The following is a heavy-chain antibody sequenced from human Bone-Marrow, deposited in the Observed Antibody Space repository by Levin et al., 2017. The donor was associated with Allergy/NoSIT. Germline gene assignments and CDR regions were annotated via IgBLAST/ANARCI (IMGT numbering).Heavy chain of an antibody. CDR2: FDPEDGET. Sequence: ASVKVSCKVSGYTLTELSMHWVRQAPGKGLEWMGGFDPEDGETIYAQKFQGRVTMTEDTSTDTAYMELSSLRSEDTAVYYCATHYCSSTSCYGYYYGMDVWGQGTTVTVSS. CDR1: GYTLTELS. J-gene: IGHJ6*02. V-gene: IGHV1-24*01. D-gene: IGHD2-2*01. CDR3: ATHYCSSTSCYGYYYGMDV.